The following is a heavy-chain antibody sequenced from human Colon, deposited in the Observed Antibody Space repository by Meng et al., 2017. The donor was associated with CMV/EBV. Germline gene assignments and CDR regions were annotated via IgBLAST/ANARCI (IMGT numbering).Heavy chain of an antibody. CDR2: IYESGSS. CDR3: ARETMAAVGLTVDP. D-gene: IGHD6-13*01. J-gene: IGHJ5*02. V-gene: IGHV4-30-4*01. CDR1: GGSIRSGNFY. Sequence: SETLSLTCSVSGGSIRSGNFYWSWIRQAPGRGLEWLGYIYESGSSYYNPTLKSRLIISADPSKNQFSLKLASVTAADTAVYYCARETMAAVGLTVDPWGQGTLVTVSS.